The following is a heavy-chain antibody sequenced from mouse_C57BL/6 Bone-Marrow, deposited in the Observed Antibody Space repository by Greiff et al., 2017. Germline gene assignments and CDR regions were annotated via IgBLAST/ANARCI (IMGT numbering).Heavy chain of an antibody. D-gene: IGHD1-1*01. CDR1: GFNIKDDY. Sequence: EVMLVESGAELVRPGASVTLSCTASGFNIKDDYMHWLKQRPEQGLVWIGWFVPENGDTEYASQFQGKATITADTSSNTAYLQLSSLTSEDTAVYYCALLYDDGRDAWFAYGGQGTMVTVSA. V-gene: IGHV14-4*01. CDR3: ALLYDDGRDAWFAY. J-gene: IGHJ3*01. CDR2: FVPENGDT.